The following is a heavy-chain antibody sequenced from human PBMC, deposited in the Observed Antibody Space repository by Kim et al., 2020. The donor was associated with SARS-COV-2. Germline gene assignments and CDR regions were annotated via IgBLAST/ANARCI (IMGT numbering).Heavy chain of an antibody. D-gene: IGHD2-15*01. Sequence: TSYSPSFQGQVTMSVDKSISTAYLQWSSLKASDTAIYYCARSNVVYGMDVWGQGTTVAVSS. CDR2: T. J-gene: IGHJ6*02. CDR3: ARSNVVYGMDV. V-gene: IGHV5-51*01.